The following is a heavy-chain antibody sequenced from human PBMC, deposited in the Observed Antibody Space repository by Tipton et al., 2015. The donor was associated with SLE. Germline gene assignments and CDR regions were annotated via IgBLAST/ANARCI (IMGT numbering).Heavy chain of an antibody. Sequence: QSGAEVKRPGATVKISCKASGYIFTDYYMHWVRQAPGKGLEWMGLLDPEDGKTMYAERFKGRITLTADTSTDTAYMELSGLTSEETPVYYCAAREAPDSPNFLVPAANLIPDVWGNGATVTVSS. J-gene: IGHJ6*03. CDR3: AAREAPDSPNFLVPAANLIPDV. CDR2: LDPEDGKT. V-gene: IGHV1-69-2*01. D-gene: IGHD2-2*01. CDR1: GYIFTDYY.